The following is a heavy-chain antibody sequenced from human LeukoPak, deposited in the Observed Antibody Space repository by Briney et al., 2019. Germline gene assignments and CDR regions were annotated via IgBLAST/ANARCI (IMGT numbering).Heavy chain of an antibody. CDR1: GFTFSTFA. V-gene: IGHV3-23*01. CDR2: IFPSGGEI. Sequence: GGSLRLSCVASGFTFSTFAMIWVRQPPGKGLEWVSSIFPSGGEIHYADSVRGRFTISRDNSKSTLSLQMNSLRVEDTAIYYCATYRQVLLPFESWGQGPLVTVS. D-gene: IGHD2-8*02. J-gene: IGHJ4*02. CDR3: ATYRQVLLPFES.